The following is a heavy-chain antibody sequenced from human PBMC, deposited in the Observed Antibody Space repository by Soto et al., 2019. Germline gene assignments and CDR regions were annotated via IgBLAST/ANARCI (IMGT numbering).Heavy chain of an antibody. J-gene: IGHJ4*02. CDR3: AMPTDYNSGWFGRVDY. CDR2: ISYDGINK. CDR1: GFTFSDRG. D-gene: IGHD3-10*01. V-gene: IGHV3-30*03. Sequence: QVQLVESGGGVVQPGRSLRLSCAASGFTFSDRGMHWVRQAPGKGLEWVAIISYDGINKYYIDSVKGRFTISRDNSKNTVYLQMDSLRGDDTGGDYCAMPTDYNSGWFGRVDYWGQGTLVTVSS.